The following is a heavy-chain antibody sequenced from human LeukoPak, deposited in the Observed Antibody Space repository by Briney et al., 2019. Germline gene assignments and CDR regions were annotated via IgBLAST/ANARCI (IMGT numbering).Heavy chain of an antibody. V-gene: IGHV3-30-3*01. CDR1: GFTFDDYA. CDR2: ISYDGSNK. J-gene: IGHJ4*02. Sequence: GRSLRLSCAASGFTFDDYAMHWVRQAPGKGLEWVAVISYDGSNKYYADSVKGRFTISRDNSKNTLYLQMNSLRAEDTAVYYCAREVGIDYWGQGTLVTVSS. CDR3: AREVGIDY. D-gene: IGHD3-10*01.